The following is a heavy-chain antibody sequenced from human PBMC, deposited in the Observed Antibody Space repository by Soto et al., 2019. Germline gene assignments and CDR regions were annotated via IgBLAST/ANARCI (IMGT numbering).Heavy chain of an antibody. J-gene: IGHJ4*02. Sequence: QVQLVQSGAEVKEPGASVKVSCKASGYNFASNHMHWVRQIPGQGLEWMGIIHPTDGSTSYAQRFRGRITLTRDAPTNTDYMELRGLTSEDTTVYYCVRDRLGSWTFDYWGQGTLLTVSS. CDR1: GYNFASNH. CDR3: VRDRLGSWTFDY. V-gene: IGHV1-46*01. D-gene: IGHD6-13*01. CDR2: IHPTDGST.